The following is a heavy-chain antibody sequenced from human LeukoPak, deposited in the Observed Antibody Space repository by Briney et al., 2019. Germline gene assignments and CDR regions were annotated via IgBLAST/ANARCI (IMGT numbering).Heavy chain of an antibody. CDR3: ATLSHSDYFDY. CDR2: ISGNGGIT. Sequence: PGGSLRLSCAASGFTFSRYAMHWVRQAPGKGLEYVSAISGNGGITYYANSVKGRFTISRDNSKNTLYLQMGSLRTEDMAVYYCATLSHSDYFDYWGQGTLVTVSS. V-gene: IGHV3-64*01. CDR1: GFTFSRYA. J-gene: IGHJ4*02.